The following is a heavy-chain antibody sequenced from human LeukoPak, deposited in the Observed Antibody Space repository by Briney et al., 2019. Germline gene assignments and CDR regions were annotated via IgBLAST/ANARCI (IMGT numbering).Heavy chain of an antibody. CDR3: AREPRYYDSSGYYGGRFDY. V-gene: IGHV4-39*07. J-gene: IGHJ4*02. CDR1: GGSISSSSYY. Sequence: SETLSLTCTVSGGSISSSSYYWGWIRQPPGKGLEWIGSIYYSGSTNYNPSLKSRVTISVDTSKNQFSPKLSSVTAADTAVYYCAREPRYYDSSGYYGGRFDYGGQGTLVTVSS. D-gene: IGHD3-22*01. CDR2: IYYSGST.